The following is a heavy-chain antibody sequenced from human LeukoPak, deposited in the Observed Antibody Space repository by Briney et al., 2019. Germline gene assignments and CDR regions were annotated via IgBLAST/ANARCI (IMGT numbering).Heavy chain of an antibody. CDR3: ARVVVVPAAMLGYYYYYGMDG. CDR2: ISGYNGKT. CDR1: GYTFTRYV. D-gene: IGHD2-2*01. V-gene: IGHV1-18*04. J-gene: IGHJ6*04. Sequence: VTVSCKACGYTFTRYVITWVRQAPGRGLEGMGWISGYNGKTNYAQDLQGRVNTNSDTSPSTAYMELRSMRSDDTAVYYCARVVVVPAAMLGYYYYYGMDGWGKGPTVTVS.